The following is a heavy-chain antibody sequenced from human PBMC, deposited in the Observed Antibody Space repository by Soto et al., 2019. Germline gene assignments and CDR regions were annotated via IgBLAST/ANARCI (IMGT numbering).Heavy chain of an antibody. D-gene: IGHD2-8*01. CDR2: ISGSGTTI. V-gene: IGHV3-48*03. CDR1: GFTFSSHE. J-gene: IGHJ1*01. Sequence: GGSLRLSCEATGFTFSSHEMNWIRQTPGKRLEWIAKISGSGTTINYADSVKGRFTISRDNVQRTLHLPMDSLRVEDTGVYYCARGGVYWGRGTLVTVSS. CDR3: ARGGVY.